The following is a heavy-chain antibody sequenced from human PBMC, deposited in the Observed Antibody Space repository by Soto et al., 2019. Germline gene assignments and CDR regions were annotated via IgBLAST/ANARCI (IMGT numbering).Heavy chain of an antibody. V-gene: IGHV1-3*04. CDR1: GYTFTTYA. J-gene: IGHJ3*02. CDR2: INTGNGNT. D-gene: IGHD3-22*01. Sequence: GASVKVSCKASGYTFTTYAMHWVRQAPGQRLEWMGWINTGNGNTKYSQKFQGRVTMTRDTSTSTVYMELSSLRSEDTAVYYCAITRDSSGAFDIWGQGTMVTVSS. CDR3: AITRDSSGAFDI.